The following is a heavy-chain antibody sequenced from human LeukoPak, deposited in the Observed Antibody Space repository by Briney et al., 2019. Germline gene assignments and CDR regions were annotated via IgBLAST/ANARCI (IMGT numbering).Heavy chain of an antibody. Sequence: ASVTVSCKASGYTFTSYGISWVRQAPGQGLEWMGWISAYNGNTNYAQKLQGRVTMTTDTSTSTAYMELRSLRSDDTAVYYCARSSRGYYDSSGYYYLVYWGQGTLVTVSS. CDR3: ARSSRGYYDSSGYYYLVY. J-gene: IGHJ4*02. CDR1: GYTFTSYG. V-gene: IGHV1-18*01. D-gene: IGHD3-22*01. CDR2: ISAYNGNT.